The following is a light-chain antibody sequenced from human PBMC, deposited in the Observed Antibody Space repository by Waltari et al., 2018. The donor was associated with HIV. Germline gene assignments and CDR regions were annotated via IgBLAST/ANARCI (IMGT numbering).Light chain of an antibody. Sequence: QSVLTQPPSVSGAPGQRVTISCTGSSSNSGAGYDGHWYQQLPGTAPKLLIYGNTNRPSGVPDRFSGSKSGTSASLAITGLQAEDEADYYCQSLRVFGGGTKLTVL. CDR1: SSNSGAGYD. J-gene: IGLJ2*01. V-gene: IGLV1-40*01. CDR2: GNT. CDR3: QSLRV.